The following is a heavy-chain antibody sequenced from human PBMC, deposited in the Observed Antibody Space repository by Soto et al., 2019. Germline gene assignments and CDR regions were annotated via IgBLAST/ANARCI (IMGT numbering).Heavy chain of an antibody. CDR1: GGTFSSYA. J-gene: IGHJ3*02. Sequence: QVQLVQSGAEVKKPGSSVKVSCKASGGTFSSYAISWVRQAPGQGLEWMGGIIPIFGTANYAQKFQGRVAITADESKNTAYMELSSLRSEDTAVYYCARLESQYYYDSSTRNAFDIWGQGTMVAVSS. CDR2: IIPIFGTA. D-gene: IGHD3-22*01. CDR3: ARLESQYYYDSSTRNAFDI. V-gene: IGHV1-69*01.